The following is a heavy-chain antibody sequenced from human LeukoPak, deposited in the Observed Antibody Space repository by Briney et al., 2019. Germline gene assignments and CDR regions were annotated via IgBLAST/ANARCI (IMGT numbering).Heavy chain of an antibody. CDR1: GFTFSNAW. Sequence: PGGSLRLSCAASGFTFSNAWMSWVRQAPGKGLEWVGRIKSKTDGGTTDYAAPVKGRFTISRDDSKNTLYLQMNSLKTEDTAVYYCTSPYQYYDILTGYYDAFDIWGQGTMVTVSS. CDR2: IKSKTDGGTT. V-gene: IGHV3-15*01. J-gene: IGHJ3*02. CDR3: TSPYQYYDILTGYYDAFDI. D-gene: IGHD3-9*01.